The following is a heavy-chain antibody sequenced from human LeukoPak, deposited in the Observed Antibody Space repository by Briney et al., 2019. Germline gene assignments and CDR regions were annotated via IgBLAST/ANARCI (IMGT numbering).Heavy chain of an antibody. CDR2: IIPIFGTA. J-gene: IGHJ4*02. CDR1: GYTFTSYG. D-gene: IGHD4-17*01. V-gene: IGHV1-69*05. Sequence: VASVKVSCKASGYTFTSYGISWVRQAPGQGLEWMGRIIPIFGTANYAQKFQGRVTITTDESTSTAYMELSSLRSEDTAVYYCARDNYGDYVSHFDYWGQGTLVTVSS. CDR3: ARDNYGDYVSHFDY.